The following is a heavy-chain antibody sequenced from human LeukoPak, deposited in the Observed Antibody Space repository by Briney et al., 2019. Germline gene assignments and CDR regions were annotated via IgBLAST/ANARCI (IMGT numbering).Heavy chain of an antibody. V-gene: IGHV1-2*02. CDR2: INPNSGGT. D-gene: IGHD6-13*01. J-gene: IGHJ4*02. CDR1: GYTFTGYY. Sequence: GASVTVSCKASGYTFTGYYMHWVRQAPGQGLEWMGWINPNSGGTNYAQKFQGRVTMTRDTSISTAYMELSRLRSGDTAVYYCARDVYSSSWYYFDYWGQGTLVTVSS. CDR3: ARDVYSSSWYYFDY.